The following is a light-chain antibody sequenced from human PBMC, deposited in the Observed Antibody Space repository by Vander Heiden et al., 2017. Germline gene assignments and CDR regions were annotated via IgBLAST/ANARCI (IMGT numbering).Light chain of an antibody. CDR1: QSISSH. CDR3: QQSYSTLWT. V-gene: IGKV1-39*01. Sequence: DIQMTQSPSSLSASVGDRVTITCRASQSISSHLNWYQQKPGKAPQLLIYAASNLQSGVPSRFSGSGSGTDFTLTISSLQPEDFTTYYCQQSYSTLWTFGQGTKVEIK. J-gene: IGKJ1*01. CDR2: AAS.